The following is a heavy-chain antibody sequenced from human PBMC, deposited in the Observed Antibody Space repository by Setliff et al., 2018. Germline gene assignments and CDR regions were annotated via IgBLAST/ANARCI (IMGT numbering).Heavy chain of an antibody. CDR1: GFTFSSYA. CDR3: ARLYRPESRYYFFDY. V-gene: IGHV3-7*01. D-gene: IGHD3-3*01. J-gene: IGHJ4*02. Sequence: GGSLRLSCAASGFTFSSYAMSWVRQAPGKGLEWVGNINQDGSGKYYVDSVKGRFTISRDNAKNSLYVQMNSLRAEDTAVYYCARLYRPESRYYFFDYWGQGTLVTVSS. CDR2: INQDGSGK.